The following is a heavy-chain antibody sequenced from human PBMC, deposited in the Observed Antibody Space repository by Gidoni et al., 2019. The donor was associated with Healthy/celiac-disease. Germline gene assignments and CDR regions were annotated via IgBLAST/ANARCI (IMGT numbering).Heavy chain of an antibody. V-gene: IGHV3-48*01. CDR1: GFPFSSDS. CDR3: ARDCRSTSCYSGAADRYMDV. Sequence: EVQLVESGGGLVQPGGSMRLSCAASGFPFSSDSMNWVRQAPGKGLEWVSYISSSSSTIYYADSVKGRFTISRDNAKNSLYLQMNSLRAEDTAVYYCARDCRSTSCYSGAADRYMDVWGKGTTVTVSS. J-gene: IGHJ6*03. CDR2: ISSSSSTI. D-gene: IGHD2-2*01.